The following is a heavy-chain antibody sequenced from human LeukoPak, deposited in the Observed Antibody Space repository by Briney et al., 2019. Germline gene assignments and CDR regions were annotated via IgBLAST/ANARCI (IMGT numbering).Heavy chain of an antibody. CDR2: IRSKAYGGTT. Sequence: GGSLRLSCAASGFTFITYSMHWVRQAPGKGLEWVGFIRSKAYGGTTEYAASVKGRFTISRDDSKSIAYLQMNSLKTEDTAVYYCTRALYRRGFDYWGQGTLVTVSS. D-gene: IGHD1-14*01. CDR1: GFTFITYS. J-gene: IGHJ4*02. V-gene: IGHV3-49*04. CDR3: TRALYRRGFDY.